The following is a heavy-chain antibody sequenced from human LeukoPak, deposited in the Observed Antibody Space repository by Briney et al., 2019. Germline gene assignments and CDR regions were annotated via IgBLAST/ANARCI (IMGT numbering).Heavy chain of an antibody. V-gene: IGHV4-34*01. CDR3: ARDRGGGHMDV. J-gene: IGHJ6*03. D-gene: IGHD2-15*01. CDR2: INHSGGT. CDR1: GGSFSGYY. Sequence: SETLSLTCAVYGGSFSGYYWSWIRQPPGKGLEWIGEINHSGGTKYNPSLKSRVTISVDTSKNQFSLKLSSVTAADTAMYYCARDRGGGHMDVWGKGTTVTISS.